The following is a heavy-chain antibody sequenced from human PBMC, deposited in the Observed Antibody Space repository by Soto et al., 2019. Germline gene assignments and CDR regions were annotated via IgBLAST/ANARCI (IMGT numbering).Heavy chain of an antibody. V-gene: IGHV3-21*01. Sequence: EVQLVESGGGLVKPGGSLRLSCAASGFTFSSYSMNWVRQAPGKGLEWVSSISSSSSYIYYADSVKGRFTISRDNAKNSLYLQMNSLRAEDTAVYYCARDKIIAAAGKEQTFDYWGQGTLVTVSS. J-gene: IGHJ4*02. CDR3: ARDKIIAAAGKEQTFDY. D-gene: IGHD6-13*01. CDR1: GFTFSSYS. CDR2: ISSSSSYI.